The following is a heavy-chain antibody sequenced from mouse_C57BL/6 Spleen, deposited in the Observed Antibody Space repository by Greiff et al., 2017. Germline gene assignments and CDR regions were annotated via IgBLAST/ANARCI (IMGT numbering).Heavy chain of an antibody. CDR1: GYTFTSYT. Sequence: VKLVESGAELARPGASVKMSCKASGYTFTSYTMHWVKQRPGQGLEWIGYINPSSGYTKYHQKFKDKATLTADKSSRTAYMQLSSLTSEDSAVXYYARGVVSNYLYYFDYGGQGTTLTVSS. V-gene: IGHV1-4*01. D-gene: IGHD2-5*01. J-gene: IGHJ2*01. CDR2: INPSSGYT. CDR3: ARGVVSNYLYYFDY.